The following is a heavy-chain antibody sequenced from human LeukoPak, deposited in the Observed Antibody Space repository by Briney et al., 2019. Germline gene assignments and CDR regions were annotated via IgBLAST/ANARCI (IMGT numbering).Heavy chain of an antibody. D-gene: IGHD3-10*01. V-gene: IGHV3-48*04. J-gene: IGHJ6*02. CDR1: GFTFSSYS. CDR3: ARRGKLWFGGTQNGMDV. CDR2: ISSSSSTI. Sequence: PGGSLRLSCAASGFTFSSYSMNWVRQAPGKGLEWVSYISSSSSTIYYADSVKGRFTISRDNAKNSLYLQMNSLRAEDTAVYYCARRGKLWFGGTQNGMDVWGQGTTVTVSS.